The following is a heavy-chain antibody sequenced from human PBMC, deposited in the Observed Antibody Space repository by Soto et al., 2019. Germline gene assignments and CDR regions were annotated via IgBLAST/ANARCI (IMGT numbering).Heavy chain of an antibody. CDR2: ISYDGSNK. CDR1: GFTFSSYG. J-gene: IGHJ6*02. Sequence: PGGSLRLSCAASGFTFSSYGMHWVRQAPGKGLEWVAVISYDGSNKYYADSVKGRFTISRDNSKNTLYLQMNSLRAEDTAVYYCAKDQSGYSYGPDNYYYYGMDVWGQGTTVTVSS. V-gene: IGHV3-30*18. D-gene: IGHD5-18*01. CDR3: AKDQSGYSYGPDNYYYYGMDV.